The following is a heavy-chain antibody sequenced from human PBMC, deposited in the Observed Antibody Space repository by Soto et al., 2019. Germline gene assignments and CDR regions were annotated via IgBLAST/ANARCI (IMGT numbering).Heavy chain of an antibody. CDR1: GFTFSSYA. CDR3: TRLTEAVTTFVY. J-gene: IGHJ4*02. CDR2: ISGRGGST. V-gene: IGHV3-23*01. Sequence: RLSCAASGFTFSSYAMIWVRQAPGKGLEWVSAISGRGGSTYYADSVRGRFTISRDNAKNSLFLQMNSLSAEDTAVYYCTRLTEAVTTFVYWGQGTPVTVSS. D-gene: IGHD1-1*01.